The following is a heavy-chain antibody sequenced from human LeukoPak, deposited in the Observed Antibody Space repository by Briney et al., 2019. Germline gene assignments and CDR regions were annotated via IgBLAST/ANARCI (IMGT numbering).Heavy chain of an antibody. CDR1: GFSFSGYS. Sequence: GGSLRLSCAASGFSFSGYSMNWVRQAPGKGLDWVSYISSGSRTIFYAESVTGRFTISRDNAKNLLYLEMNSLRAEDTAVYYCVRESIRGTRDFDYWGQGTLVTVSS. J-gene: IGHJ4*02. D-gene: IGHD2-21*01. V-gene: IGHV3-48*04. CDR3: VRESIRGTRDFDY. CDR2: ISSGSRTI.